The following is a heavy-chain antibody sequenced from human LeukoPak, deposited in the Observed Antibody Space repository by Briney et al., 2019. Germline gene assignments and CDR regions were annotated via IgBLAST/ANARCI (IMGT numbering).Heavy chain of an antibody. V-gene: IGHV1-2*02. CDR3: ARGGERYSSSWYVPYDY. CDR2: INPNSGGT. CDR1: GYPFTGYY. J-gene: IGHJ4*02. Sequence: ASVKVSCKASGYPFTGYYMHWMRQAPGQGLEWRGWINPNSGGTNYAQKFQGRVTMTRDTSISTAYMELSRLRSDDTAVYYCARGGERYSSSWYVPYDYWGQGTLVTISS. D-gene: IGHD6-13*01.